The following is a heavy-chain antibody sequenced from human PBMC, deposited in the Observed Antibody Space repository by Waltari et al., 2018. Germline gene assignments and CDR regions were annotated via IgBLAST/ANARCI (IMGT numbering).Heavy chain of an antibody. CDR3: ARDPGPIVGAPDF. V-gene: IGHV1-2*02. D-gene: IGHD1-26*01. CDR2: INPKNGDT. Sequence: QVQLVQSGTEVKKPGASVRVSCQASGYTFPDYQLHWVRQTPGQGFEWMGWINPKNGDTSYAQNFLGRVTMTRDTSINTAYMDLSGLRSDDAAVFYCARDPGPIVGAPDFWGQGTLVTVSS. J-gene: IGHJ4*02. CDR1: GYTFPDYQ.